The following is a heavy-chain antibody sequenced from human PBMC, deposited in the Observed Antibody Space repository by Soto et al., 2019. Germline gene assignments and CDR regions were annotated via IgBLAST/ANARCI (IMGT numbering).Heavy chain of an antibody. Sequence: PGGSLRLSCAASGFTFSSYWMHWVRQAPGKGLVWVSRINSDGSSTSYADSVKGRFTISRDNAKNTLYLQMNSLRAEDTAVYYCARGRGYSGYDLTYFDYWGQGTLVTVSS. D-gene: IGHD5-12*01. CDR3: ARGRGYSGYDLTYFDY. CDR1: GFTFSSYW. J-gene: IGHJ4*02. CDR2: INSDGSST. V-gene: IGHV3-74*01.